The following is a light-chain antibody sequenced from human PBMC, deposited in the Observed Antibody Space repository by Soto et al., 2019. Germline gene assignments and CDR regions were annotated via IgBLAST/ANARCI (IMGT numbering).Light chain of an antibody. CDR1: SSNIGSNY. J-gene: IGLJ1*01. CDR2: SNN. CDR3: AAWDDSLSGYV. Sequence: QSVLTQSPPASGTPGQRVTISCSGSSSNIGSNYVHWYQHLPGTAPKLLIHSNNQRPSGVPARFSGSKSGTSASLAISGLRSEDEADYYCAAWDDSLSGYVFGIGTKVTVL. V-gene: IGLV1-47*02.